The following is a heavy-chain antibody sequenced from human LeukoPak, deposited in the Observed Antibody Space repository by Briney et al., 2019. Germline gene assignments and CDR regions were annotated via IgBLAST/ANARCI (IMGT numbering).Heavy chain of an antibody. Sequence: GGSLRLSCAASGFTFSNAWMSWVRQAPGRGLGWVGRIKSKTDGGTTDYAAPVKGRFTISRGDSKNTLYLQMNSLKTEDTAVYYCTTDPTVTFDYWGQGTLVTVSS. J-gene: IGHJ4*02. CDR2: IKSKTDGGTT. D-gene: IGHD4-17*01. CDR3: TTDPTVTFDY. V-gene: IGHV3-15*01. CDR1: GFTFSNAW.